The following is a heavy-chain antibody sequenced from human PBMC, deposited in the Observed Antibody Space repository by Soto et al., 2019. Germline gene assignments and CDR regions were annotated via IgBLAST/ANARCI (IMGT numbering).Heavy chain of an antibody. CDR1: GGMIRSGAYY. CDR2: IYPSGSS. D-gene: IGHD4-17*01. CDR3: ASSMTTVTTFDY. V-gene: IGHV4-30-2*01. J-gene: IGHJ4*02. Sequence: ALSVRWSGSGGMIRSGAYYLCCVGRPPGKGLEWIGYIYPSGSSYYNPSLKSRVTISVDRSKIQFSLKLSSVTVADTAVYYCASSMTTVTTFDYWGQGTLVIVS.